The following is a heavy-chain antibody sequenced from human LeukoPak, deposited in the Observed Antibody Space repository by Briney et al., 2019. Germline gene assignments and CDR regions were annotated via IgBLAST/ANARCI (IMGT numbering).Heavy chain of an antibody. J-gene: IGHJ4*02. CDR1: GFTFTTYA. V-gene: IGHV3-23*01. CDR2: ISNSGDST. D-gene: IGHD6-13*01. Sequence: GGSLRLSCAASGFTFTTYAMSWVRQAPGRGLEWVSVISNSGDSTYYADSVKGRFTISRDNSKSTLFLQMSSLRAEDTAIYYCARDGARGAAAGTRGDYWGQGTLDTVSS. CDR3: ARDGARGAAAGTRGDY.